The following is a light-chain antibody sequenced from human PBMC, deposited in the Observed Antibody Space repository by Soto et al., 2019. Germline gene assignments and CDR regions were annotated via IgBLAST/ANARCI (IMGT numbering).Light chain of an antibody. J-gene: IGKJ1*01. Sequence: DIQMTQSPSTLSASVGDRVTITCRASQSITNRLAWYQQKPGKAPRVVIYDASSLESGVPSRFSGSGFGTEFILTINSLQPDDFATYCCQHYGGMWAFGQGTMVEVK. CDR2: DAS. CDR3: QHYGGMWA. CDR1: QSITNR. V-gene: IGKV1-5*01.